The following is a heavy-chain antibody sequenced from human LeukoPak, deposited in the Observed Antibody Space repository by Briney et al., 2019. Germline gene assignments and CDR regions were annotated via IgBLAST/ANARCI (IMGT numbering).Heavy chain of an antibody. J-gene: IGHJ4*02. V-gene: IGHV3-30*03. CDR3: ARDNFDY. Sequence: PGRSLRLSCAASGFTFTIYGMHWVRQAPGKGLEWVATISYDGSNKYYGDSVKGRFTISRDDSKNTLYLQMNSLRVEDTAVYYCARDNFDYWGQGTLVTVSS. CDR2: ISYDGSNK. CDR1: GFTFTIYG.